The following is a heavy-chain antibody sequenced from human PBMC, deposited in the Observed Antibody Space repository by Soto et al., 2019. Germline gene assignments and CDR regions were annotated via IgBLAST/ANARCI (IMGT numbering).Heavy chain of an antibody. Sequence: SLRLSCAASEFSFDDYAMSWVRQAPGKGLEWVSAISGSGVSTYYADSVKGRFTISRDNSKNTLYLQMNSLRAEDTAVYYCAKSPGMYYYDSSGHYHYDYWGQGTPVTVSS. CDR3: AKSPGMYYYDSSGHYHYDY. V-gene: IGHV3-23*01. D-gene: IGHD3-22*01. CDR2: ISGSGVST. J-gene: IGHJ4*02. CDR1: EFSFDDYA.